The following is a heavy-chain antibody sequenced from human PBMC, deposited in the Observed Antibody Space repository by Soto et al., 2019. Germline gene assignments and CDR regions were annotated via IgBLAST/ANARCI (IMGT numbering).Heavy chain of an antibody. CDR1: GYNFIAYA. CDR3: AREGDQFGSVTYTSYLDN. Sequence: QVPLVQSGAEVKKPGAPVKVSCKASGYNFIAYAIHWVRQAPGQGLEWMGRIDAANGNTRYSQRFEGRVSITRDSSAITVYVEVSSLRLEDTAIYYCAREGDQFGSVTYTSYLDNWGQGTLVTVSS. J-gene: IGHJ4*02. V-gene: IGHV1-3*01. D-gene: IGHD3-10*01. CDR2: IDAANGNT.